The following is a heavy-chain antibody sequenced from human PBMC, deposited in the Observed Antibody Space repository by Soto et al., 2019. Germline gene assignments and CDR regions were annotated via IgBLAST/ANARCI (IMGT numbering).Heavy chain of an antibody. CDR3: ARGVVYSSSWYFNGAFDI. Sequence: QVQLQESGPGLAKPSQTLSLTCTVSGDSISSGGYYWSWIRQHPGKGLEWIGYIDYSGSTSYNQYMWSTYYNPSLKSRVTISVDTSKNQFSLKLSSVTAADTAVYYCARGVVYSSSWYFNGAFDIWGQGTMVTVSS. D-gene: IGHD6-13*01. J-gene: IGHJ3*02. CDR1: GDSISSGGYY. CDR2: IDYSGSTSYNQYMWST. V-gene: IGHV4-31*03.